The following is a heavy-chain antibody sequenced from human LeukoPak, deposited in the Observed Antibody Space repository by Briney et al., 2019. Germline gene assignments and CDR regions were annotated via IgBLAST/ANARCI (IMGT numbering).Heavy chain of an antibody. J-gene: IGHJ4*02. CDR1: GFTFSNYW. V-gene: IGHV3-33*08. CDR2: IRYDGSNK. Sequence: GGSLRLSCAVSGFTFSNYWMHWVRQAPGKGLEWVAFIRYDGSNKYYADSVKGRFTISRDNSKNTLYLQMNSLRAEDTAVYYCARPCSSTSCYDYWGQGTLVTVSS. D-gene: IGHD2-2*01. CDR3: ARPCSSTSCYDY.